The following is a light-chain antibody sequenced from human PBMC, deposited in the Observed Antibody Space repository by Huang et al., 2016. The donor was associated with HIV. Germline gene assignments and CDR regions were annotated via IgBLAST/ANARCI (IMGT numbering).Light chain of an antibody. CDR2: DAS. J-gene: IGKJ1*01. CDR3: QQYDSLPPWT. CDR1: QDIAKY. V-gene: IGKV1-33*01. Sequence: DIQMTQSPSSLSASVGDRVTITCQASQDIAKYFNWYQQKPGQAPKLLIYDASKLETGVPARFSGSASGTDFTFTISSLQPEDIATYYCQQYDSLPPWTFGQGTKVGIK.